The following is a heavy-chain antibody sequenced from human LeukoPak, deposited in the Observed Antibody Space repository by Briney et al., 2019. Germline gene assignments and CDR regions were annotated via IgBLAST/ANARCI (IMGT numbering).Heavy chain of an antibody. CDR1: GGSISSSY. CDR2: IYYSGST. D-gene: IGHD4-17*01. V-gene: IGHV4-59*01. CDR3: ATKRRLRAAFDI. J-gene: IGHJ3*02. Sequence: SETLSLTCTVSGGSISSSYWSWIRQPPGKGLEWIGYIYYSGSTNYNPSLKSRVTISVDTSKNQFSLKLSTVTAADTAVYYCATKRRLRAAFDIWGQGTMVTVSS.